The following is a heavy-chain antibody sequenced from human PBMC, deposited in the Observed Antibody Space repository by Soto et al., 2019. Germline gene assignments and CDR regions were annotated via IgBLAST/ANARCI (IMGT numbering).Heavy chain of an antibody. J-gene: IGHJ6*02. V-gene: IGHV3-48*01. CDR1: GFTFSDYD. Sequence: GGSLRLSCAASGFTFSDYDMNWVRQAPGKGLEWVSYISSSSFSIYYADSAKGRFTISRDNSKNTLYLQMNSLRAEDTAVYYCAKDPVDIVLVPAAIYYYYYGMDVWGQGTTVTVSS. CDR3: AKDPVDIVLVPAAIYYYYYGMDV. CDR2: ISSSSFSI. D-gene: IGHD2-2*01.